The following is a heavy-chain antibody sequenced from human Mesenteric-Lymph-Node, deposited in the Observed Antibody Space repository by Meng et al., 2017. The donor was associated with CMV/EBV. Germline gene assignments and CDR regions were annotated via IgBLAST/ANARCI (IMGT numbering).Heavy chain of an antibody. Sequence: GGSLRLSCAASGFTFSSYWMSWVRQAPGKGLEWVANIKQDGSEKYYVDSVKGRFTISRDNAKNSLYLQMNSLRAEDTAVYYCARDNWYDSSGYYYVDYYYYGMDVWGQGTTVTVSS. J-gene: IGHJ6*02. CDR3: ARDNWYDSSGYYYVDYYYYGMDV. V-gene: IGHV3-7*01. CDR1: GFTFSSYW. D-gene: IGHD3-22*01. CDR2: IKQDGSEK.